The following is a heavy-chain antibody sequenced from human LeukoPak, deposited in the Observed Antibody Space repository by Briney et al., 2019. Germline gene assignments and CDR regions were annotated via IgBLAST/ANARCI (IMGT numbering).Heavy chain of an antibody. D-gene: IGHD3-22*01. Sequence: SGTLSLTCAVSGGSISSSNWWSWVRQPPGKGLEWVGEIYHSGSTNYNPSLKSRVAISVDKSKNQFSLKLSSVTAADTAVYYCARGMIVVPGAFDIWGQGTMVTVSS. J-gene: IGHJ3*02. CDR3: ARGMIVVPGAFDI. V-gene: IGHV4-4*02. CDR1: GGSISSSNW. CDR2: IYHSGST.